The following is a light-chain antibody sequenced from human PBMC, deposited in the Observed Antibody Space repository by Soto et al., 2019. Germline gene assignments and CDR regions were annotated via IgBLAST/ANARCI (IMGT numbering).Light chain of an antibody. CDR3: SSYAGGNNYV. Sequence: SALTQPPSASGSPGQSVTISCTGTTSDVGAYTYVSWYQQHPGNAPKLLIYGVTERPSGVPDRFSGSKSGNTASLTVSGLQTEDEAYYDCSSYAGGNNYVFGTGTKLTVL. J-gene: IGLJ1*01. CDR2: GVT. V-gene: IGLV2-8*01. CDR1: TSDVGAYTY.